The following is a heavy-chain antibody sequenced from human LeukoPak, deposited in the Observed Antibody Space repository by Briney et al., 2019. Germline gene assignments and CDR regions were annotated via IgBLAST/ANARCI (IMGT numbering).Heavy chain of an antibody. CDR1: GLTLSNYW. J-gene: IGHJ6*03. Sequence: PGGSLRLSCAASGLTLSNYWMSWVRQAPGKGLEWVANIKEDGSAKYYVDSVKGRFTISRDNAKNSLYLQMNSLRAEDTAVYYCATEVYYYMDIWGKGTTVTVSS. CDR2: IKEDGSAK. V-gene: IGHV3-7*01. CDR3: ATEVYYYMDI.